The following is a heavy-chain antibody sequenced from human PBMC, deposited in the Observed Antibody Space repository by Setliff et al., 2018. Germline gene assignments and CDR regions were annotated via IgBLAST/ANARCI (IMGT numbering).Heavy chain of an antibody. J-gene: IGHJ6*03. V-gene: IGHV3-7*01. CDR3: ARGYCSGGSCYNSNYYYYYMDV. CDR2: IKQDGSEK. CDR1: GFSFSIFW. D-gene: IGHD2-15*01. Sequence: PGGSLRLSCAGSGFSFSIFWMSWVRQAPGKGLEWVATIKQDGSEKFYVDSVKGRFTISRDNAKNTLYLQMGSLRAEDMAVYYCARGYCSGGSCYNSNYYYYYMDVWGKGTTVTVS.